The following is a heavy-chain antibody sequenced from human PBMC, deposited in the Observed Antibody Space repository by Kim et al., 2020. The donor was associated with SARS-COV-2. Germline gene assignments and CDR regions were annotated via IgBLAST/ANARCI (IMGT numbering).Heavy chain of an antibody. CDR3: ARDRPTDY. J-gene: IGHJ4*02. CDR2: ISYDGSNK. Sequence: GGSLRLSCAASGFTFSSYAMHWVRQAPGKGLEWVAVISYDGSNKYYADSVKGRFTISRDNSKNTLYLQMNSLRAEDTAVYYCARDRPTDYWGQGTLVTVSS. V-gene: IGHV3-30*04. CDR1: GFTFSSYA.